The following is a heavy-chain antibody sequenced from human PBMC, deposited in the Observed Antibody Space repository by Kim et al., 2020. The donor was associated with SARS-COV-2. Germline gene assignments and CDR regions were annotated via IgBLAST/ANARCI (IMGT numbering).Heavy chain of an antibody. CDR1: GYTFTGYY. V-gene: IGHV1-2*02. J-gene: IGHJ6*02. D-gene: IGHD3-3*01. CDR2: INPNSGGT. Sequence: ASVKVSCKASGYTFTGYYMHWVRQAPGQGLEWMGWINPNSGGTNYAQKFQGRVTMTRDTSISTAYMELSRLRSDDTAVYYCARDPKFGLEWLAGPVYGMDVWGQGTTVTVSS. CDR3: ARDPKFGLEWLAGPVYGMDV.